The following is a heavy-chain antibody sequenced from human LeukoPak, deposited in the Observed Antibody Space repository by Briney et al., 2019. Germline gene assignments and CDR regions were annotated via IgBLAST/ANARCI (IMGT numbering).Heavy chain of an antibody. CDR3: ARDRGGYDFSFDP. CDR1: GGSISSYY. V-gene: IGHV4-59*01. J-gene: IGHJ5*02. D-gene: IGHD3-3*01. Sequence: PSGTLSLTCTVSGGSISSYYWSWIRQPPGKGLEWIGYIYYSGSTNYNPSLKSRATISVDTSKNQFSLKLSSVTAADTAVYYCARDRGGYDFSFDPWGQGTLVTVSS. CDR2: IYYSGST.